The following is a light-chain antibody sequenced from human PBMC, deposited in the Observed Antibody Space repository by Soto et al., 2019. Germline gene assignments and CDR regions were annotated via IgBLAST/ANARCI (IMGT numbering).Light chain of an antibody. CDR2: AAS. J-gene: IGKJ3*01. Sequence: DIQMTQSPTSLSASVGDRVTITCRASQGIRNFVAWYQQKPGKAPKLLIYAASTLESGVPSRFSGSGSGTDFNLTVNSLQTEDVSTYTCQQYSSVPVFGPGTKVEIK. V-gene: IGKV1-27*01. CDR3: QQYSSVPV. CDR1: QGIRNF.